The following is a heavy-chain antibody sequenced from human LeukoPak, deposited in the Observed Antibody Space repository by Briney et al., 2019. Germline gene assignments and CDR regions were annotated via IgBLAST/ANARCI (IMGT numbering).Heavy chain of an antibody. J-gene: IGHJ4*02. Sequence: GGSLRLSCAASGFTFSSYALHWVRQAPGKGLEWVAITSFDGSNKYYGDSVKGRFTISRDNSKNTLFLRMNSLRAEDTAVYYCAKATGYLLWGQGTLVIVSS. CDR3: AKATGYLL. V-gene: IGHV3-30*04. CDR2: TSFDGSNK. D-gene: IGHD1-14*01. CDR1: GFTFSSYA.